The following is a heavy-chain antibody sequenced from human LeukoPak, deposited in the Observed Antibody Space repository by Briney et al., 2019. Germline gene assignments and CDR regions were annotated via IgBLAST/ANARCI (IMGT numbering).Heavy chain of an antibody. V-gene: IGHV1-18*01. CDR2: ISAYNGNT. CDR3: VRDLGVDTSMIFFDF. Sequence: ASVKVSCKASGYSFTSFGISWVRQAPGQVLEWMGWISAYNGNTRSAQKFQGRVTMTTDTSTSTAYMELRSLRFDDTAVFYCVRDLGVDTSMIFFDFWGQGTLVTVSS. D-gene: IGHD3/OR15-3a*01. CDR1: GYSFTSFG. J-gene: IGHJ4*02.